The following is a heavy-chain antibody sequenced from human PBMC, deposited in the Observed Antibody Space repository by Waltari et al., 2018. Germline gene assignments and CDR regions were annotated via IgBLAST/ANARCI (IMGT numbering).Heavy chain of an antibody. CDR1: GGSISSSSYS. Sequence: QLQLQESGPGLVKPSETLSLTCTVSGGSISSSSYSWGWIRQPPGKGLEWIGSIYYSGSTYYNPSLKSRVTISVDTSKNQFSLKLSSVTAADTAVYYCASGWQLGVDYWGQGTLVTVSS. CDR3: ASGWQLGVDY. V-gene: IGHV4-39*01. J-gene: IGHJ4*02. D-gene: IGHD6-6*01. CDR2: IYYSGST.